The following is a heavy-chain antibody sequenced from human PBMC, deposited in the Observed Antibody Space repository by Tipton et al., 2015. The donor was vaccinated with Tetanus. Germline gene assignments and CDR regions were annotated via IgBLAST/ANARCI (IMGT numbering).Heavy chain of an antibody. CDR2: IYYTGGT. V-gene: IGHV4-59*01. J-gene: IGHJ4*02. Sequence: TLSLTCTVSGGSMNSYYWSWIRQPPGKGLEWIGYIYYTGGTNYNPSLKSGVTISLDTSKNQFSLKLTSVSAADTAVYYCARGWGSSWYYFDYWGQGILVTVSS. CDR3: ARGWGSSWYYFDY. D-gene: IGHD6-13*01. CDR1: GGSMNSYY.